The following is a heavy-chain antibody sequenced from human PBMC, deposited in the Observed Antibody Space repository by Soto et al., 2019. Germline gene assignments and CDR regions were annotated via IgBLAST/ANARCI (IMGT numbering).Heavy chain of an antibody. Sequence: GLLRLSCAGSGFTFGTYSMNWVRQAAGKGLEWIAYISYDSDTIQYADSVRGRFTISRDNSKNTLYLEMNSLRAEDTAVYYCVVDTSGLLDYWGQGTQVTVSS. CDR1: GFTFGTYS. CDR2: ISYDSDTI. J-gene: IGHJ4*02. CDR3: VVDTSGLLDY. V-gene: IGHV3-48*04. D-gene: IGHD3-22*01.